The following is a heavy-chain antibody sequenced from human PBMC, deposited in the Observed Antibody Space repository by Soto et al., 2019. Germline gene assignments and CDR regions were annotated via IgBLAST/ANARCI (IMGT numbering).Heavy chain of an antibody. CDR3: ATQTYSYNWYH. D-gene: IGHD1-1*01. J-gene: IGHJ5*02. CDR1: SGSISSRNW. Sequence: QVQLQESGPGLVKPSGTLSLTCGVSSGSISSRNWWSWVRQPPGKGLEWIGEISHSGRTNYNPSLESRVTMSVDKSRNQFYLKLNYVTAADTAVYYCATQTYSYNWYHWGQGTLVTVSS. V-gene: IGHV4-4*02. CDR2: ISHSGRT.